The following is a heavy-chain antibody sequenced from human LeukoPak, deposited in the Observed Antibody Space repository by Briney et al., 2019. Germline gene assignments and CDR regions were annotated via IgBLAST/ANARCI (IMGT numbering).Heavy chain of an antibody. CDR1: GGSISSYY. V-gene: IGHV4-59*01. J-gene: IGHJ4*02. D-gene: IGHD3-22*01. CDR2: IYYSGST. Sequence: SETLSLTRTVSGGSISSYYWSWVRQPPGKGLEWIGYIYYSGSTNYNPSLKSRVTISVDTSKNQFSLKLSSVTAADTAVYYCARGYYDSSGYYFFPLDYWGQGTLVTVSS. CDR3: ARGYYDSSGYYFFPLDY.